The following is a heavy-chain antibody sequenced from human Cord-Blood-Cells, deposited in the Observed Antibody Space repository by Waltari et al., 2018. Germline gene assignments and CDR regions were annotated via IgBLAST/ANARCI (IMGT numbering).Heavy chain of an antibody. J-gene: IGHJ4*02. CDR1: GFSFSSSE. V-gene: IGHV3-48*03. CDR2: ISSSGSTI. D-gene: IGHD3-10*01. Sequence: EVPLVESGGALVQPGGSLRLSCPAPGFSFSSSEMHWVRQHPGKGLEWVSYISSSGSTIYYADSVKGRFTISRDNAKNSLYLQMNSLRAEDMAVYYCARDGVLLWFGELFDYWGQGTLVTVSS. CDR3: ARDGVLLWFGELFDY.